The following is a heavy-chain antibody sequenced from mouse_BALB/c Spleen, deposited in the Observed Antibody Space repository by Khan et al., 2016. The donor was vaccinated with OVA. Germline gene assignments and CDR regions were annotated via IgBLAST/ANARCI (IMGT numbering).Heavy chain of an antibody. CDR3: ARHNYGPFAY. CDR1: GFTFSTYA. D-gene: IGHD1-1*01. J-gene: IGHJ3*01. CDR2: INSGGDYT. V-gene: IGHV5-9-3*01. Sequence: EVELVESGGGLVKPGGPLKLSCAASGFTFSTYAVSWVRQTPEKRLEWVATINSGGDYTYYPDSVTGRFTISRDNAKNTLYLQMSSLRSEDTAMYYCARHNYGPFAYWGQGTLVTVSA.